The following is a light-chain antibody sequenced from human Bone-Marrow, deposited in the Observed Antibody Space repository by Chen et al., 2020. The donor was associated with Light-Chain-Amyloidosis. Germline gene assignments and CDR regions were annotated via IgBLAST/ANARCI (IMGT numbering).Light chain of an antibody. CDR3: QQYWT. Sequence: DIVMTQSPDSLAVSLGERATINCKSSQSVLYSSNNKNYLAWYQHKPGQPPKLLIYWASTRESGVPDRFSGSGSGTEFTLTISSLQAEDVAVYYCQQYWTFGQGTKLEIK. J-gene: IGKJ2*01. V-gene: IGKV4-1*01. CDR1: QSVLYSSNNKNY. CDR2: WAS.